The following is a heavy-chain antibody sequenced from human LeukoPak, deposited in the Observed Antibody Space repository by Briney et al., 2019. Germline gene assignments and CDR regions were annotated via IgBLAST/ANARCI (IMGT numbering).Heavy chain of an antibody. CDR1: GYSFTTYW. CDR3: GRSPAAGSLKGSFDS. Sequence: GESLKISCKGSGYSFTTYWIGWVRQMPGKGLEWKGIIYPGDSDTTYSPSFQGQVTISADKSISTAYLQWSSLKASDSAMYYCGRSPAAGSLKGSFDSWGQGTMVTVSS. J-gene: IGHJ3*02. CDR2: IYPGDSDT. V-gene: IGHV5-51*01. D-gene: IGHD6-13*01.